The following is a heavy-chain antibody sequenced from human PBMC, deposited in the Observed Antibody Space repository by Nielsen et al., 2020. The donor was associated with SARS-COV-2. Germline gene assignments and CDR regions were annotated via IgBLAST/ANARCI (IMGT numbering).Heavy chain of an antibody. CDR1: GYSFTSYW. CDR3: ARHVDVAMIVVAREGYFDY. J-gene: IGHJ4*02. CDR2: IDPSDSYT. D-gene: IGHD3-22*01. Sequence: GESLKISCKGSGYSFTSYWISWVRQMPGKGLEWMGRIDPSDSYTNYSPSFQGHVTISADKSISTAYLQWSSLKASDTAMYYCARHVDVAMIVVAREGYFDYWGQGTLVTVSS. V-gene: IGHV5-10-1*01.